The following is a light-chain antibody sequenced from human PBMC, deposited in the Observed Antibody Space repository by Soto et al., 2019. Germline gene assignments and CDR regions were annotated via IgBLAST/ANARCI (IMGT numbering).Light chain of an antibody. CDR1: QSVDNN. Sequence: EIVMTPSPFTLYASPGESSTLSCRASQSVDNNVAWYQQKPGQAPRLLIVGSFARATGIPARFSGSGSGSEFTLTISGLQSEDFAVYYCQQYNDRPPITFGQGTRLEIK. CDR2: GSF. CDR3: QQYNDRPPIT. V-gene: IGKV3-15*01. J-gene: IGKJ5*01.